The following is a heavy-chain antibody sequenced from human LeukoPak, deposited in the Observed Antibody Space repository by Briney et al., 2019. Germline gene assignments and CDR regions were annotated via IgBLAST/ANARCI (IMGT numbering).Heavy chain of an antibody. CDR3: ARGTYYYYGMDV. CDR2: IYYSGST. V-gene: IGHV4-31*03. J-gene: IGHJ6*02. Sequence: SETLSLTCTVSAGSLSSSSYYWGWIRQHPGKGLEWIRYIYYSGSTYYNPSLKSRVTISVDTSKNQFSLKLSSVTAADTAVYYCARGTYYYYGMDVWGQGTTVTVSS. CDR1: AGSLSSSSYY.